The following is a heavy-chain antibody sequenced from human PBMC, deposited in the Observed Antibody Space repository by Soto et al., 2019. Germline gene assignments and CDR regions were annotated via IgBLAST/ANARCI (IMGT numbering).Heavy chain of an antibody. V-gene: IGHV4-31*03. D-gene: IGHD4-4*01. CDR3: ARDLYSKGMDV. CDR1: GGSISSGGYY. J-gene: IGHJ6*02. Sequence: PSLTCTVSGGSISSGGYYWSWIRQHPGKGLEWIGYIYYSGSTYYNPSLKSRVTISVDTSKNQFSLKLSSVTAADTAVYYRARDLYSKGMDVWGQGTTVTVSS. CDR2: IYYSGST.